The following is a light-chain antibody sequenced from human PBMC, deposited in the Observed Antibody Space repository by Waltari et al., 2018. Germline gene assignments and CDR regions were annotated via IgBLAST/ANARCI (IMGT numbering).Light chain of an antibody. CDR3: YAAADNNRV. J-gene: IGLJ3*02. CDR2: KDT. Sequence: SYELTQPSSVSVSPGQTARITCLGDVLTEKYCWWFQQKPGQAPVLVIFKDTERPSGISERFSGSSSGTTVTLTIRGAQVEDEGDYYCYAAADNNRVFGGGTKLTVL. CDR1: VLTEKY. V-gene: IGLV3-27*01.